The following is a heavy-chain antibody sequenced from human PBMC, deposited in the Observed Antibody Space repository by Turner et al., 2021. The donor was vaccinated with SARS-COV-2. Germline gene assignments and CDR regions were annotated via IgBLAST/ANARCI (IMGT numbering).Heavy chain of an antibody. Sequence: LQLQVSGPGLVNPSETLSVTCTVPGGTFSSSNYYWGCIRQTPGKGLEWIVSICYSGMSYYNPSLKSRVTISVDTSKNQFSLKLISVTAANTDVYYCSRQRLVLVTAAIINGMDVWGQGTTVTVSS. V-gene: IGHV4-39*01. CDR3: SRQRLVLVTAAIINGMDV. CDR1: GGTFSSSNYY. D-gene: IGHD2-2*01. CDR2: ICYSGMS. J-gene: IGHJ6*02.